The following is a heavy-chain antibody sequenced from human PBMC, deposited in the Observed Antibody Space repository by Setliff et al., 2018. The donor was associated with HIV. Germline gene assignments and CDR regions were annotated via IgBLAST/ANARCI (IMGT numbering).Heavy chain of an antibody. V-gene: IGHV4-39*01. Sequence: SETLSLTCTVSGGSIRGSNYYWAWIRQPPGKGLEWIGSSYYSGSTYYNPSLKSRVTISVDTSKNQFSLKLTSVTAADTAVYYCARHAGSREYYPRPFDYWGQGTLVTVSS. D-gene: IGHD3-10*01. J-gene: IGHJ4*02. CDR1: GGSIRGSNYY. CDR2: SYYSGST. CDR3: ARHAGSREYYPRPFDY.